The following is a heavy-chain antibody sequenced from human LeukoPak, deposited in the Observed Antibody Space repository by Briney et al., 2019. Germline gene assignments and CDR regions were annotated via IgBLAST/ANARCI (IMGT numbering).Heavy chain of an antibody. Sequence: GGSLRLSCAASGFTFISYGMQWVRQAPGKGLVWVSSIDYDSSHIYYAASVRGRFTISRDNARNSVYLQMNSLRVEDTAVYYCARDPLRYLRVGHYDYWGQGTLVAVSS. J-gene: IGHJ4*02. V-gene: IGHV3-21*01. CDR1: GFTFISYG. CDR3: ARDPLRYLRVGHYDY. CDR2: IDYDSSHI. D-gene: IGHD3-9*01.